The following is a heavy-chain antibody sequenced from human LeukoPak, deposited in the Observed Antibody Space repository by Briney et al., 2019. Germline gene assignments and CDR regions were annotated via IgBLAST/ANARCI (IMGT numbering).Heavy chain of an antibody. Sequence: SETLSLTCTVSGGSISSYYWSWIRQPAGKGLEWIGRIYTSGSTNYYPSLKSRVTILIDTSKNQFSLKLSSVTAADTAVYYCAKRGNWGFFDYWGQGTLVTVSS. CDR1: GGSISSYY. CDR2: IYTSGST. CDR3: AKRGNWGFFDY. V-gene: IGHV4-4*07. J-gene: IGHJ4*02. D-gene: IGHD7-27*01.